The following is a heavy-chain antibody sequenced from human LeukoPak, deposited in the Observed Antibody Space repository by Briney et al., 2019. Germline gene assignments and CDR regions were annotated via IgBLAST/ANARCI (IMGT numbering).Heavy chain of an antibody. V-gene: IGHV4-61*01. Sequence: PSETLSLTCTVSGDSVRTNNYYWSWIRQPPGEGLEWIGYIHYSGNTNYNTSLKSRVTISVDTSKSQFSLKLSSVTAADTAVYYCARALNWDYWGQGTLVTVSS. CDR1: GDSVRTNNYY. CDR2: IHYSGNT. D-gene: IGHD1-20*01. CDR3: ARALNWDY. J-gene: IGHJ4*02.